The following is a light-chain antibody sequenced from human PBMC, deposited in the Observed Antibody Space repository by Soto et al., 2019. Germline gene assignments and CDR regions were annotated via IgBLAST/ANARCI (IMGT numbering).Light chain of an antibody. CDR2: STN. CDR1: SGSVSTGYY. V-gene: IGLV8-61*01. Sequence: QTVVTQEPSFSVSPGGTVTLTCGLSSGSVSTGYYPSWYQQTPGQAPRTLIYSTNIRSSGVPDRFSGSILGNKAALTITGAQADDESDYYCVLYMGSGIWVFGGGTQLTVL. CDR3: VLYMGSGIWV. J-gene: IGLJ3*02.